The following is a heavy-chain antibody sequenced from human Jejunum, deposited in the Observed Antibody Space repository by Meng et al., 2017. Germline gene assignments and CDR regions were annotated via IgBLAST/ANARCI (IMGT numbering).Heavy chain of an antibody. J-gene: IGHJ5*02. Sequence: QITLKESGPTLVKPTQTLTLTCTFSGFSLSTSGVGVGWIRQPPGKALECLALIYWDDDKRYNPSLKNRLTITKDTSKNQVVLTMTNMDPVGTATYYCAHRLAYSTNYNVGWFDPWGQGTLVTVSS. D-gene: IGHD6-13*01. V-gene: IGHV2-5*02. CDR1: GFSLSTSGVG. CDR3: AHRLAYSTNYNVGWFDP. CDR2: IYWDDDK.